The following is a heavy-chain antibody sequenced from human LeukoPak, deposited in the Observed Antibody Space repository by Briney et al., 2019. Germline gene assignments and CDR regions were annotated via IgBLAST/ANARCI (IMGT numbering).Heavy chain of an antibody. V-gene: IGHV1-8*01. CDR2: MKPKSGET. J-gene: IGHJ5*02. CDR1: GYTLTNYD. CDR3: ARDYGGNSGWFDP. D-gene: IGHD4-23*01. Sequence: GASVKVSCKASGYTLTNYDINWVRQATGQGLEWMGRMKPKSGETGYAEKFQGRATMTRDTSINTAYMELSSLTSEDTAVYYCARDYGGNSGWFDPWGQGTLVTVSS.